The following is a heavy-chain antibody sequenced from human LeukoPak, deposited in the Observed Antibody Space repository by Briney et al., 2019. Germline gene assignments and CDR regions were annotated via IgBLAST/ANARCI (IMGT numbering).Heavy chain of an antibody. V-gene: IGHV4-30-2*01. D-gene: IGHD1-26*01. CDR1: GGSISSGGYS. CDR2: IYHSGST. CDR3: ARDRKVGATYYYYGMDV. J-gene: IGHJ6*02. Sequence: SETLSLTCAVSGGSISSGGYSWSWIRQPPGKGLEWIGYIYHSGSTYYNPSLKSRVTISVDRSKNQFSLKLSSVTAADTAVYYCARDRKVGATYYYYGMDVWDQGTTVTVSS.